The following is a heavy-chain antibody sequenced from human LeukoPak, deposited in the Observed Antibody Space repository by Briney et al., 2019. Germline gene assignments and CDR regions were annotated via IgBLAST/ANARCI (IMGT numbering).Heavy chain of an antibody. J-gene: IGHJ4*02. V-gene: IGHV3-43*02. D-gene: IGHD6-19*01. CDR1: GFTFSGYG. CDR3: AKDIGSGWSFDY. Sequence: GGSLRLSCAASGFTFSGYGMHWVRQAPGKGLEWVSLIKGNGDTTYNADSVKGRFTISRDNSKNSLYLQINSLRTKDTALYYCAKDIGSGWSFDYWGQGTLVTVSS. CDR2: IKGNGDTT.